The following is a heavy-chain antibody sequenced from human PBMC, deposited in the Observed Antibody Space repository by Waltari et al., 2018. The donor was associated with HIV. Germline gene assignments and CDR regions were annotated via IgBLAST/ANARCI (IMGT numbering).Heavy chain of an antibody. CDR2: INHSGRS. Sequence: QVQLQQWGAGLLKPSETLSLTCAVYGGSFSGYYWTWIRQPPGKGLEWTGEINHSGRSNYNPSLKSRVTISVDTSKNQFSLKLSSVTAADTALYYCARGKSYQISYDSNGFNYWGQGTLVTVSS. V-gene: IGHV4-34*01. CDR3: ARGKSYQISYDSNGFNY. CDR1: GGSFSGYY. D-gene: IGHD3-22*01. J-gene: IGHJ4*02.